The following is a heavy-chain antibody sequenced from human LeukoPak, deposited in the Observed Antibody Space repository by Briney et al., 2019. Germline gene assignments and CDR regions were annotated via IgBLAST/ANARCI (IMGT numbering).Heavy chain of an antibody. V-gene: IGHV4-4*07. Sequence: PSETLSLTCTVSGGSISSYYWSWIRQPAGKGLEWIGRIYSGGSTNYNPSLKSRVTMSVDSSNNQFSLKLSSVTAADTAVYYCARGPTTLGYNKAFYMDAWGKGITVTVSS. J-gene: IGHJ6*03. D-gene: IGHD1-1*01. CDR3: ARGPTTLGYNKAFYMDA. CDR1: GGSISSYY. CDR2: IYSGGST.